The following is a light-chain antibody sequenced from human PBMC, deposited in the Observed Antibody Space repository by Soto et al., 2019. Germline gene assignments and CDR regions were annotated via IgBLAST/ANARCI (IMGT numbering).Light chain of an antibody. CDR3: QKYNSAPWT. CDR2: AAS. Sequence: DIQMTQSPSSLSAFVGDRVTITCRASQGIGNYLVWYQQKPGKVPKVLIYAASSLQSGVTSRFSGSGSETEFTLTISSLQPEDVATYYCQKYNSAPWTFGPGTKVDIK. J-gene: IGKJ1*01. V-gene: IGKV1-27*01. CDR1: QGIGNY.